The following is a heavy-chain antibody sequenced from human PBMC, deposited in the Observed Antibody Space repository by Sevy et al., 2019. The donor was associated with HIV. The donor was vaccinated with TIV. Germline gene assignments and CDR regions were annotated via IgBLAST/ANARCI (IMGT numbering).Heavy chain of an antibody. CDR2: ISYDGSNK. D-gene: IGHD6-19*01. CDR1: GFTFSRYA. CDR3: ARVAAPWYLSSGWPPDY. Sequence: GGSLRLSCAASGFTFSRYAMHWVRQAPGKGLEWVAVISYDGSNKYYADSVKGRFTISRDNSKNTLYLQMNSLRAEDTAVYYCARVAAPWYLSSGWPPDYWVQGTLVSVSS. V-gene: IGHV3-30-3*01. J-gene: IGHJ4*02.